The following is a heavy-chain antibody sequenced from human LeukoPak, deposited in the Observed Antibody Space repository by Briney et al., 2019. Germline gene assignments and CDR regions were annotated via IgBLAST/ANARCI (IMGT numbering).Heavy chain of an antibody. CDR1: GFTFSSYA. D-gene: IGHD6-6*01. V-gene: IGHV3-30-3*01. CDR3: AREYFEYSSPRPLYYFDY. J-gene: IGHJ4*02. Sequence: GRSLRLSFAASGFTFSSYAMHWVRQAPGKGLEWVAVMSYDGSNKYYADSVKGRFTISRDNSKNTLYLQMNSLRAEDTAVYYCAREYFEYSSPRPLYYFDYWGQGTLVTVSS. CDR2: MSYDGSNK.